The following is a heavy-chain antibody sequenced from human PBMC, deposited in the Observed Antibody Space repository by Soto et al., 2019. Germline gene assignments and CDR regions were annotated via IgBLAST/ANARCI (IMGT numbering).Heavy chain of an antibody. Sequence: GGSLILSCAVSGFTVNGKKYVTWVRQAPGKGLEWLSALYIADGTYYADSVKGRFTVSIDSSKNTVYLQMNNLSPEDTAVYYCATWLLREQAFEAWGLGAMGTAS. J-gene: IGHJ3*01. V-gene: IGHV3-53*01. CDR3: ATWLLREQAFEA. D-gene: IGHD1-26*01. CDR2: LYIADGT. CDR1: GFTVNGKKY.